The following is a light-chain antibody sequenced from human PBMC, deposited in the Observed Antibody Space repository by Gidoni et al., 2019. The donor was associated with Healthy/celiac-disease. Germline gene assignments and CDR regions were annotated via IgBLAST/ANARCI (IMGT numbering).Light chain of an antibody. CDR2: DDS. CDR3: QVWDSSSDFVV. Sequence: SYVLTQPPSVSVAPGQTARITCGGNNIGRKRVTWYQQQPGQAPVLVVYDDSDRPSGIPERFSGSNSGNTATLTISRVEAGDEADYYCQVWDSSSDFVVFGGGTKLTVL. CDR1: NIGRKR. V-gene: IGLV3-21*02. J-gene: IGLJ2*01.